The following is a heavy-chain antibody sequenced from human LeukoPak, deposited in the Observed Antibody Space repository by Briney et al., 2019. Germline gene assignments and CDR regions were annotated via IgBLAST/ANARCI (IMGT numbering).Heavy chain of an antibody. V-gene: IGHV1-69*04. Sequence: SVKVSCKASGYTFTSYAMHWVRQAPGQGLEWMGRIIPILGIANYAQKFQGRVTITADKSTSTAYMELSSLRSEDTAVYYCAGGGRIGSFDYWGQGTLVTVSS. D-gene: IGHD2-15*01. CDR3: AGGGRIGSFDY. J-gene: IGHJ4*02. CDR2: IIPILGIA. CDR1: GYTFTSYA.